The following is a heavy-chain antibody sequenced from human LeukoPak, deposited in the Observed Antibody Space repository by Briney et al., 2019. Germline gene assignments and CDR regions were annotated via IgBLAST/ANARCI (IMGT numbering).Heavy chain of an antibody. J-gene: IGHJ6*03. Sequence: PGGSLRLSCAASGFTLSSYSMHWVRQAPGKGLEWVAFIRYDGSNKYYADSVKGRFTISRDSTKNTLFLQMNSLRAEDTAVYYCAKHPGDFTGIVNYYYMDVWGKGTTVTVSS. CDR3: AKHPGDFTGIVNYYYMDV. CDR2: IRYDGSNK. CDR1: GFTLSSYS. V-gene: IGHV3-30*02. D-gene: IGHD1-26*01.